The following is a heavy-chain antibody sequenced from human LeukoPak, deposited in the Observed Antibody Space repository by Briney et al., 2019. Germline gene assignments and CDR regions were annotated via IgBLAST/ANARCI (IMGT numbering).Heavy chain of an antibody. V-gene: IGHV1-69*05. J-gene: IGHJ3*02. CDR2: MLPGVATP. CDR1: GGTISNHA. D-gene: IGHD2-2*01. CDR3: AHQDNAFDI. Sequence: ASVKVSCKASGGTISNHAVSLVRQAPGQGLEGMGGMLPGVATPNYPQKSQGRVTSTTDESTSTAYMELSGLTSEDTALYYCAHQDNAFDIWGQGTMVTVSS.